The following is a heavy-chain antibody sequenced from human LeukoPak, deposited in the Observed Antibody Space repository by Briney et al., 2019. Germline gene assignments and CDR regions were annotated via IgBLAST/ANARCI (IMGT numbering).Heavy chain of an antibody. CDR3: AKSLPSSMFFDY. V-gene: IGHV3-23*01. CDR2: ISGSSGST. CDR1: GFTFSSYA. J-gene: IGHJ4*02. D-gene: IGHD2-2*01. Sequence: GGSLRLSCIASGFTFSSYAMSWVRQAPGKGLEWVSAISGSSGSTYYADSVKGRFTISRDNSKNTLYLQMNSLRAEDTAVYYCAKSLPSSMFFDYWGQGTLVTVSS.